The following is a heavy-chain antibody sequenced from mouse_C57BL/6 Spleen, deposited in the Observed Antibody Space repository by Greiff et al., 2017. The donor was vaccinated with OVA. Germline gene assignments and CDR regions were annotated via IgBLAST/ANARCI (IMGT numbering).Heavy chain of an antibody. V-gene: IGHV1-81*01. CDR1: GYTFTSYG. Sequence: VQRVESGAELARPGASVKLSCKASGYTFTSYGISWVKQRTGQGLEWIGEIYPRSGNTYYNEKFKGKATLTADKSSSTAYMELRSLTSEDSAVYYCAPTTVYAMDYWGQGTSVTVSS. J-gene: IGHJ4*01. CDR2: IYPRSGNT. CDR3: APTTVYAMDY. D-gene: IGHD1-1*01.